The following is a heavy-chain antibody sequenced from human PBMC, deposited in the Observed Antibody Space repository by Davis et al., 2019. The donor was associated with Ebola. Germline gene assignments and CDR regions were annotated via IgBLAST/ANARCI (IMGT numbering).Heavy chain of an antibody. CDR1: GGTDSSGVYS. CDR3: ARVSRILVVVDATQDYYYYMDV. V-gene: IGHV4-61*08. D-gene: IGHD2-15*01. Sequence: SETLSLTCTVSGGTDSSGVYSWIWMCQPPGTGLEWIGYEYHSGRTNYNPSLKSRVTISVDTSKNQFSLKLSSVTAADTAVYYCARVSRILVVVDATQDYYYYMDVWGKGTTVTVSS. CDR2: EYHSGRT. J-gene: IGHJ6*03.